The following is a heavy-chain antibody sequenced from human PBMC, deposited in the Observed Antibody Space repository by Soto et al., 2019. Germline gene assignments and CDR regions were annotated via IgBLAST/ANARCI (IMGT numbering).Heavy chain of an antibody. CDR3: ARAGYDSSGYYFYAMDV. J-gene: IGHJ6*02. D-gene: IGHD3-22*01. V-gene: IGHV3-13*05. Sequence: GGSLRLSCVASGFILSGYDMHWVRQVTGKGLEWVSAIGTAGDPYYSGSVKGRFTISRGNAENSVYLQMNSLRAGDTAVYYCARAGYDSSGYYFYAMDVWGPGTTVTVSS. CDR2: IGTAGDP. CDR1: GFILSGYD.